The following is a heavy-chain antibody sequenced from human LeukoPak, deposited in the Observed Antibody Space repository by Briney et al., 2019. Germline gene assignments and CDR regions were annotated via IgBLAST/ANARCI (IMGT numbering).Heavy chain of an antibody. J-gene: IGHJ3*02. D-gene: IGHD3-22*01. CDR1: GGSVSDYY. Sequence: SETLSLTCTVSGGSVSDYYWSWIRQSPGKGLEWIGYIYYTGSSSYNPSLRSRVTISADTSKNQFSLKLSSVTAADTAVYYCACLTTADAFDIWGQGTMVTVSS. CDR2: IYYTGSS. CDR3: ACLTTADAFDI. V-gene: IGHV4-59*02.